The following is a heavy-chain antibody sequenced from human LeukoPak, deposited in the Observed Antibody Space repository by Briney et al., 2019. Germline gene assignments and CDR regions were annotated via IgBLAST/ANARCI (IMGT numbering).Heavy chain of an antibody. CDR3: ARHPIVGATRPLYYFDY. Sequence: SETLSLTCTVSGDSIRTSRYSWGWIRQPPGKGLEWIGNIYYSGSTYYNPSLKSRVTISVDPSTNRFSLQLTSVTAADTAVYYCARHPIVGATRPLYYFDYWGQGNLVTVSS. D-gene: IGHD1-26*01. J-gene: IGHJ4*02. CDR1: GDSIRTSRYS. CDR2: IYYSGST. V-gene: IGHV4-39*01.